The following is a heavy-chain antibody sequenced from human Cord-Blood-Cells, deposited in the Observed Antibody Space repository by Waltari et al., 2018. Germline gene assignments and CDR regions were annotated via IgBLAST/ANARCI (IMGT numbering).Heavy chain of an antibody. Sequence: EVQLVESGGGLVQPGGSLKLSCAASGFTFSGSAMHWVRQASGKGRGWVGCIRRKANSSATENAAWVKGRFTISRDDSKNTAYLQMNSLKTEDTAVYYCTRHGGMGGQGTLVTVSS. CDR3: TRHGGM. D-gene: IGHD3-16*01. CDR2: IRRKANSSAT. J-gene: IGHJ4*02. CDR1: GFTFSGSA. V-gene: IGHV3-73*02.